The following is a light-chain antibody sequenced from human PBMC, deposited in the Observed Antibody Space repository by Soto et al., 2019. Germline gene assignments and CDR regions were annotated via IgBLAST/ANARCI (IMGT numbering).Light chain of an antibody. CDR1: QSVSSNY. J-gene: IGKJ1*01. Sequence: EIVLTQSPGTLSLSPGERATLSCSASQSVSSNYLVWYQQKPGQAPSLLIYGASSRAAGIPDRFSGSGSGTDFTLTISRLEPEDFALYYCQQFGSSPPWTFGQGTKVEIK. CDR3: QQFGSSPPWT. CDR2: GAS. V-gene: IGKV3-20*01.